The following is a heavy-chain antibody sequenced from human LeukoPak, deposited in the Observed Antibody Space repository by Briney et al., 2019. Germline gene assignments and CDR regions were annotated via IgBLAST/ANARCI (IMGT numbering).Heavy chain of an antibody. CDR1: GFTVSSNY. CDR2: IYSGGST. Sequence: GGSLRLPCAASGFTVSSNYMSWVRQAPGKGLEWVSVIYSGGSTYYADSVKGRFTISRDNSKNTLYLQMNSLRAEDTAVYYCADWDSSGWYFDYWGRGTLVTVSS. J-gene: IGHJ4*02. CDR3: ADWDSSGWYFDY. V-gene: IGHV3-53*01. D-gene: IGHD6-19*01.